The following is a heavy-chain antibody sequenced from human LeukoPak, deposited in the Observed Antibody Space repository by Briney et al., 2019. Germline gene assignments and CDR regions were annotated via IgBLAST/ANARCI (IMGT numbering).Heavy chain of an antibody. V-gene: IGHV3-23*01. CDR3: AKLGDYFGSGRFSFFDY. CDR2: ISASGAGT. Sequence: GGSLRLSCVASGFTFSDYAMNWVRQAPGKGPEWVSGISASGAGTYYADSVKGRFTISRDNFQNTLYLQLNSLRAEDTAKYYCAKLGDYFGSGRFSFFDYWGHGTLVTVSS. CDR1: GFTFSDYA. D-gene: IGHD3-10*01. J-gene: IGHJ4*01.